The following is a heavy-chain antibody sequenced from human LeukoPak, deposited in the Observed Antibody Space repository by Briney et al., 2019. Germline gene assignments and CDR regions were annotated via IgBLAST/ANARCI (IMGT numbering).Heavy chain of an antibody. CDR1: GFTFTNAW. CDR3: TTDHQTTVSPYYYYYYMDV. V-gene: IGHV3-15*04. Sequence: PGGSLRLSCAASGFTFTNAWMSWVRQAPGKGLEWVGRIESRIDGGTTDYAAPVKGRFTISRDDSKNTLYLQMNSLKTEDTAVYYCTTDHQTTVSPYYYYYYMDVWGKGTTVTVSS. J-gene: IGHJ6*03. D-gene: IGHD4-11*01. CDR2: IESRIDGGTT.